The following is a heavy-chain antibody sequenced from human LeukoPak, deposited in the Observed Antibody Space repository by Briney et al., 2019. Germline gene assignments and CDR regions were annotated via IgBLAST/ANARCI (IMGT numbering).Heavy chain of an antibody. D-gene: IGHD1-26*01. V-gene: IGHV4-59*01. Sequence: PSETLSLTCIVSGGSISSYYWSWIRQPPGKGLEWIGHIYKSGSTNYNPSLKSRVTISVDTSKNQFSLKLSSVTAADTAVYYCARDRVGASFDYWGQGTLVTVSS. CDR2: IYKSGST. J-gene: IGHJ4*02. CDR1: GGSISSYY. CDR3: ARDRVGASFDY.